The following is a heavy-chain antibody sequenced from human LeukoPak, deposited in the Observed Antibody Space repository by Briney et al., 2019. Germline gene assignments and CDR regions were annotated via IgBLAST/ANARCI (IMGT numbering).Heavy chain of an antibody. CDR3: ARSDEYASEYYLDY. CDR2: INPNSGAT. CDR1: GYTFTGYY. J-gene: IGHJ4*02. V-gene: IGHV1-2*02. D-gene: IGHD2-2*01. Sequence: ASVKVSCKSSGYTFTGYYMIWVRQAPGQGFEWMGWINPNSGATKYAQNFQGRVTMTRDTSITAAYMEVSGLTFDDTAVYYCARSDEYASEYYLDYWGQGTLVTVSS.